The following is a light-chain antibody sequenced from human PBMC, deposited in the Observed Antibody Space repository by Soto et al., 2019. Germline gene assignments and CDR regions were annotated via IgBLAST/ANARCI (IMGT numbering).Light chain of an antibody. Sequence: QSVLTQPASVSGSPGQSITISCTGTSSDIGAYNFVSWYQQHPGKAPKLMLYDVNIRPSGVSNRFSGSKSGNTASLTISGLQAEDVADYYCTSWTTSTTMIFGGGSTLTVL. CDR3: TSWTTSTTMI. V-gene: IGLV2-14*03. J-gene: IGLJ2*01. CDR2: DVN. CDR1: SSDIGAYNF.